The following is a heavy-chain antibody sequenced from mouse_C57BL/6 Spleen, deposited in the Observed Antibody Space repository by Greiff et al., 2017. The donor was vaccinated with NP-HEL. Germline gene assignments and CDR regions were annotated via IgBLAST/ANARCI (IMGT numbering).Heavy chain of an antibody. CDR1: GFNIKDDY. V-gene: IGHV14-4*01. CDR2: IDPENGDT. D-gene: IGHD1-1*01. Sequence: VQLQQSGAELVRPGASVKLSCTASGFNIKDDYMHWVKQRPEQGLEWIGWIDPENGDTEYASKFQGKATITADTSSNTAYLQLSSLTSEDTAVYYCTTPAPAVEDSAGAWFAYWGQGTLVTVSA. J-gene: IGHJ3*01. CDR3: TTPAPAVEDSAGAWFAY.